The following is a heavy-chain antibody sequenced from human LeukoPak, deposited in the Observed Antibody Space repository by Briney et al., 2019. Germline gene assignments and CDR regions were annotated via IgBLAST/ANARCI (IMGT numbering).Heavy chain of an antibody. CDR3: ASGYSYGSYYYYGMDV. J-gene: IGHJ6*04. CDR2: ISYDGSNK. CDR1: GFTFSSYA. Sequence: GRSLRLSCAASGFTFSSYAMHWVRQAPGKGLGWVAVISYDGSNKYYADSVKGRFTISRDNSKNTLYLQMNSLRAEDTAVYYCASGYSYGSYYYYGMDVWGKGTTVTVSS. V-gene: IGHV3-30*04. D-gene: IGHD5-18*01.